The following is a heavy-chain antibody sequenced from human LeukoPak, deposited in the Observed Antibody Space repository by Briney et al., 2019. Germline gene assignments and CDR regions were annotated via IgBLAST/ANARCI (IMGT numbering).Heavy chain of an antibody. V-gene: IGHV1-3*03. D-gene: IGHD2-21*01. CDR2: INAGNGNT. Sequence: ASVKVSCKASGYTFTSTAMSWVRQAPGQRLEWMGWINAGNGNTKYSQEFQGRVTITRDTSASTVYMELSSLRSEDMAVYYCARSLSDFYPNWFDPWGQGTLVTV. CDR1: GYTFTSTA. CDR3: ARSLSDFYPNWFDP. J-gene: IGHJ5*02.